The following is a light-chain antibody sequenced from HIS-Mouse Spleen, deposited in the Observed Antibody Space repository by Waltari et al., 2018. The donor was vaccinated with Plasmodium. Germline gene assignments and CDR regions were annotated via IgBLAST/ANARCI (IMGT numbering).Light chain of an antibody. V-gene: IGKV1-33*01. Sequence: DIQMTQSPSSLSVSVGDRVTITCQASQDISNYLNWYQQKPGKAPKLLIYDASNLETGVPSRFSGSGSGTDFTSTISSLQPEDIATYYCQQYDNLPYTFGQGTKLEIK. J-gene: IGKJ2*01. CDR1: QDISNY. CDR2: DAS. CDR3: QQYDNLPYT.